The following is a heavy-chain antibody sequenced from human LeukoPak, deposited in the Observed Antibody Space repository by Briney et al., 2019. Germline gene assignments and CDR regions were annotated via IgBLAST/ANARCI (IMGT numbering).Heavy chain of an antibody. Sequence: PSETLSLTCTVSGGSISSYYWSWIRQPPGKGLEWIGYIYYSGSTNYNPSLKSRVTISVDTSKNQFSLKLSSVTAADTAVYYCARLGSSGWYVYFDYWGQGTLVTISS. V-gene: IGHV4-59*01. D-gene: IGHD6-19*01. J-gene: IGHJ4*02. CDR1: GGSISSYY. CDR3: ARLGSSGWYVYFDY. CDR2: IYYSGST.